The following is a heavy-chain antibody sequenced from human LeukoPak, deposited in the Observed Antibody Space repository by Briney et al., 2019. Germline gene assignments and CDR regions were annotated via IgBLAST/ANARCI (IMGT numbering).Heavy chain of an antibody. CDR3: ARSHDHLWGNYPDY. J-gene: IGHJ4*02. D-gene: IGHD3-16*02. Sequence: PSETLSLTCDVSGGSIDSTNWWNRVRQPPGKGLEWIGEIHHDGRINYNPSLKSRVTLSVDKSKNQFSLRLNSVTAADTAMYYCARSHDHLWGNYPDYWGQGTLVTVSS. CDR1: GGSIDSTNW. CDR2: IHHDGRI. V-gene: IGHV4/OR15-8*01.